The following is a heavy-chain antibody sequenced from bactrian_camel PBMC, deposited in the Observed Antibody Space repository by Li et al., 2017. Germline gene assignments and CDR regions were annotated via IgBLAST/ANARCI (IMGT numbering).Heavy chain of an antibody. CDR2: IDGDGST. D-gene: IGHD3*01. Sequence: QLVESGGGSVQAGGSLRLSCAASGYTYYCMGWFRQAPGKEREAIAAIDGDGSTGYADSVKGRFTISRDNAKNTLYLQMSSLKPEDSAMYYCAANSRWSAAPWYAASSYQYWGQGTQVTVS. J-gene: IGHJ4*01. CDR1: GYTYYC. V-gene: IGHV3S55*01. CDR3: AANSRWSAAPWYAASSYQY.